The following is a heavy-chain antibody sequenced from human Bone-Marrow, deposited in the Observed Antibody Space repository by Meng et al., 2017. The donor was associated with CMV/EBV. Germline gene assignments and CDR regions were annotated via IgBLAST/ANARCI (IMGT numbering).Heavy chain of an antibody. Sequence: ASVKVSCKASGYSFTRYHMHWVRQAPGQGPEWVGIITPSGGTTNYAQKFQGRVSMTRDTSTSTAYMELSSLRSEDTAVYFCARTQIAVEAGGTKTKYYYYGLDVWGQGTTVTVSS. J-gene: IGHJ6*02. CDR2: ITPSGGTT. CDR3: ARTQIAVEAGGTKTKYYYYGLDV. D-gene: IGHD6-13*01. V-gene: IGHV1-46*01. CDR1: GYSFTRYH.